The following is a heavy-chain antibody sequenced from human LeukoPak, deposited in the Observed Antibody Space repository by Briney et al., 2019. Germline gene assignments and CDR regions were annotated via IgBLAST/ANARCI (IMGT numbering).Heavy chain of an antibody. J-gene: IGHJ4*02. V-gene: IGHV4-4*07. CDR1: GVSISSYY. Sequence: SETLSLTCTVSGVSISSYYWSWTRQSAGKGLEWIGRVHTTGSTNYNPSLKSRVTMSVDTSKNRFSLKLSSVTAADTAVYYCARDSYGDYYFDYWGQGTLVTVSS. D-gene: IGHD4-17*01. CDR3: ARDSYGDYYFDY. CDR2: VHTTGST.